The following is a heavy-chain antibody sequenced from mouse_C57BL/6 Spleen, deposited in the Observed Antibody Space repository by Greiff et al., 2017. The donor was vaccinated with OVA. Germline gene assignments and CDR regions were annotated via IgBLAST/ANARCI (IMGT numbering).Heavy chain of an antibody. V-gene: IGHV2-5*01. J-gene: IGHJ4*01. D-gene: IGHD2-1*01. Sequence: QVQLKQSGPGLVQPSQSLSITCTVSGFSLTSYGVHWVRQSPGKGLEWLGVIWRGGSTDYNAAFMSRLSITKDNSKSQVFFKMNRLQADDTAIYYFARLGGNYNYAMDYWGQGTSVTVSS. CDR3: ARLGGNYNYAMDY. CDR2: IWRGGST. CDR1: GFSLTSYG.